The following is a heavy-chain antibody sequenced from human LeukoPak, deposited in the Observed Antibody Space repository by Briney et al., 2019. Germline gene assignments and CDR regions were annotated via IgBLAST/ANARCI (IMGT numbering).Heavy chain of an antibody. V-gene: IGHV3-48*01. D-gene: IGHD3-9*01. Sequence: PGGSLRLSYAASGFTFSSYSMNWVRQAPGKGLEWVSYISSSSSTIYYADSVKGRFTISRDNAKNSLYLQMNSLRAEDTAVYYCARGTTGYPFGYWGQGTLVTVSS. CDR3: ARGTTGYPFGY. J-gene: IGHJ4*02. CDR2: ISSSSSTI. CDR1: GFTFSSYS.